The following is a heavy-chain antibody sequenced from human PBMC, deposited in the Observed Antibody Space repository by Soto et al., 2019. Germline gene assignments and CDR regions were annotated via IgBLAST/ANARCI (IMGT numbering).Heavy chain of an antibody. CDR1: GFTFSSYA. Sequence: EVQLLESGGGLVQPGGSLRLSCAASGFTFSSYAMNWVRQAPGKGLEWVSVISGSGGSTYYADSVKGRFTISRDNSKNTLYLQMNSLRAEDTAVYYCARRSSGWYFDYWSQGTLDTVSS. CDR3: ARRSSGWYFDY. V-gene: IGHV3-23*01. CDR2: ISGSGGST. D-gene: IGHD6-19*01. J-gene: IGHJ4*02.